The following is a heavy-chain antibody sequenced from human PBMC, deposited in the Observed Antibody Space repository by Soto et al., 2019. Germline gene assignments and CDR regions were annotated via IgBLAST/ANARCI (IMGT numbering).Heavy chain of an antibody. CDR2: ISSNGGST. Sequence: PGGSLGLSCSASTDTFSSYSMHWVRPAPGKGLEYVSAISSNGGSTYYADSVKGRFTISRDNSKNTLYLQMSSLRAEDTAVYYCVKDRLARSSGWYNYFDYWGQGTLVTVSS. CDR1: TDTFSSYS. CDR3: VKDRLARSSGWYNYFDY. V-gene: IGHV3-64D*08. D-gene: IGHD6-19*01. J-gene: IGHJ4*02.